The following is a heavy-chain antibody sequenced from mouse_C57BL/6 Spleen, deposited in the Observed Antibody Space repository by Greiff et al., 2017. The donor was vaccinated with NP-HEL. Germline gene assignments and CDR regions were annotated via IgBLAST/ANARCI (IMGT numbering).Heavy chain of an antibody. CDR3: AREGIYYYGSSYFYAMDY. D-gene: IGHD1-1*01. CDR1: GFTFSDYG. J-gene: IGHJ4*01. CDR2: ISSGSSTI. V-gene: IGHV5-17*01. Sequence: EVKLVESGGGLVKPGGSLKLSCAASGFTFSDYGMHWVRQAPEKGLEWVAYISSGSSTIYYADTVKGRFTISRDNAKNTLFLQMTSLRSEDTAMYYCAREGIYYYGSSYFYAMDYWGQGTSVTVSS.